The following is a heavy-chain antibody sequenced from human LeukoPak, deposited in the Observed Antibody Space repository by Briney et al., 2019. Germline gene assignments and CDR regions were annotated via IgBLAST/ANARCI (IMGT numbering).Heavy chain of an antibody. D-gene: IGHD3-10*01. Sequence: SETLSLTCTVSGGPISSSSYYWGWIRQPPGKGLEWIGSMYYSGSTYYNPALKSRVTTSVDTSKNQFSLKLSSVTAADTAVYYCVTGRYYFDYWGQGTLVTVSS. CDR1: GGPISSSSYY. CDR2: MYYSGST. CDR3: VTGRYYFDY. V-gene: IGHV4-39*01. J-gene: IGHJ4*02.